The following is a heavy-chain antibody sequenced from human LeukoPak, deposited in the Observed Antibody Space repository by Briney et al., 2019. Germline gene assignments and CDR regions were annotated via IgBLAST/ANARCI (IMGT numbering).Heavy chain of an antibody. V-gene: IGHV4-4*07. CDR1: GGSISSYY. J-gene: IGHJ4*02. Sequence: SETLSLTCTVSGGSISSYYWSWIRQPAGKGLEWIGRIYTSGSTNYNPSLKSRVTMSVDTSKNQFSLKLSSVTAADTAVYYCASGFLSSSKFDYWGQGTLDTVSS. CDR3: ASGFLSSSKFDY. CDR2: IYTSGST. D-gene: IGHD2-2*01.